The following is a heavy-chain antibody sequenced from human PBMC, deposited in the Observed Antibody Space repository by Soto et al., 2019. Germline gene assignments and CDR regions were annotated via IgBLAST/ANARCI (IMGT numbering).Heavy chain of an antibody. J-gene: IGHJ4*02. CDR1: GFTFSSYS. D-gene: IGHD6-19*01. CDR3: ARDAVAMDY. CDR2: ISSSSSYI. V-gene: IGHV3-21*01. Sequence: GGSLRLSCAASGFTFSSYSLTWVRQAPGKGLEWVSSISSSSSYIYYADSVKGRFIISSDNAKNSLHLQMNSLSADATAVYYCARDAVAMDYWGRGTLVTVSS.